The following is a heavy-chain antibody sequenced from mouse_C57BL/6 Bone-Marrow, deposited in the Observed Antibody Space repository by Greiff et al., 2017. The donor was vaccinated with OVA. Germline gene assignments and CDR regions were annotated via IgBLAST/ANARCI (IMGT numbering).Heavy chain of an antibody. CDR2: ISDGGSYT. Sequence: EVKVVESGGGLVKPGGSLKLSCAASGFTFSSYAMSWVRQTPDKRLEWVATISDGGSYTYYPANVKGRFTISRDTAKNNLKLQISHLESEDTAMYYCADYYGSRGGFAYWGQGTLVTVSA. D-gene: IGHD1-1*01. CDR1: GFTFSSYA. CDR3: ADYYGSRGGFAY. V-gene: IGHV5-4*03. J-gene: IGHJ3*01.